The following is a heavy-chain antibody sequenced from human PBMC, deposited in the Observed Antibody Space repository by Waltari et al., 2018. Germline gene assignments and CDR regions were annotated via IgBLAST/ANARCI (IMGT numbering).Heavy chain of an antibody. V-gene: IGHV4-31*01. CDR1: GGSISSGGYY. CDR2: SDYSGST. J-gene: IGHJ2*01. CDR3: ARDSGGDRGNWYFDL. D-gene: IGHD2-21*02. Sequence: QVQLQESGPGLVKPSQTLSLTCTVSGGSISSGGYYWSWIRQHPGTGLEWIGYSDYSGSTDYNPSLKSLVTISVDTSKNQFSLKLSSVTAADTAVYYCARDSGGDRGNWYFDLWGRGTLVTVSS.